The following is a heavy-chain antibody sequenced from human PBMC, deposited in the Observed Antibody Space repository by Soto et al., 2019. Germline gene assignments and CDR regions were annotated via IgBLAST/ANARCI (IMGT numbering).Heavy chain of an antibody. Sequence: SETLSLTCAVYGGSFSGYYWSWIRQPPGKGLEWIGEINHSGSTNYNPSLKGRVTISVDTSKNQFSLKLSSVTAADTAVYYCARGATMVRGVISGMDVWGQGTTVT. V-gene: IGHV4-34*01. CDR2: INHSGST. CDR1: GGSFSGYY. J-gene: IGHJ6*02. CDR3: ARGATMVRGVISGMDV. D-gene: IGHD3-10*01.